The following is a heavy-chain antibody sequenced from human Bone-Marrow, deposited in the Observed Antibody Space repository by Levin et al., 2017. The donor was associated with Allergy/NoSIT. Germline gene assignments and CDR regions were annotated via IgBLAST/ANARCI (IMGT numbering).Heavy chain of an antibody. CDR3: ARVAYDTLTGYQYYFDS. D-gene: IGHD3-9*01. CDR1: GGSLTGDY. J-gene: IGHJ4*02. CDR2: IYYGGTT. V-gene: IGHV4-59*01. Sequence: SQTLSLTCTVSGGSLTGDYWSWIRQPPGKGLEWIGYIYYGGTTNYNPSLMSRVTISVDTSKNQFSLRLSSVTAADTAVYYCARVAYDTLTGYQYYFDSWGQGTLVTVS.